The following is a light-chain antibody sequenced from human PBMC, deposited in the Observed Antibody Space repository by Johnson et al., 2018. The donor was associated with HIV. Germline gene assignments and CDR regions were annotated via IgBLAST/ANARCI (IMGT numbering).Light chain of an antibody. J-gene: IGLJ1*01. CDR1: SSNIGNNY. CDR2: ENN. CDR3: GTWDNSLNTGAV. V-gene: IGLV1-51*02. Sequence: QSVLTQPPSVSAAPGQRVTISCSGSSSNIGNNYVSWYQQLPGTAPKLLIYENNKRPSGIPDRFSGSTSGTSATLGITGLQPGDEADYYCGTWDNSLNTGAVFGPGTKVTVL.